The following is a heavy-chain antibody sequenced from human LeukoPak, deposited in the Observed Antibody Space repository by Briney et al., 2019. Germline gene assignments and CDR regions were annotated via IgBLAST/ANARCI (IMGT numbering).Heavy chain of an antibody. J-gene: IGHJ5*02. Sequence: SETLSLTCAVYGGSFSGYYWSWIRQPPGKGLEWIGEINHSGSTNYNPSLKSRVTISVDTSKNQFSLKLSSVTPADTAVYYCARFPRITMVRGEYWFDPWGQGTLVTVSS. CDR2: INHSGST. CDR3: ARFPRITMVRGEYWFDP. D-gene: IGHD3-10*01. V-gene: IGHV4-34*01. CDR1: GGSFSGYY.